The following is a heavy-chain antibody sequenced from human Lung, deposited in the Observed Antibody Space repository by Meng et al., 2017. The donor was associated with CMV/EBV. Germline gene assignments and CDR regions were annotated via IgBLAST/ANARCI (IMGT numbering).Heavy chain of an antibody. J-gene: IGHJ6*02. V-gene: IGHV3-30*04. Sequence: GESLKISCAASGFTFSSYAMHWVRQAPGKGLEWVAVISYDGSNKYYADSVKGRFTIYRDNSKNTPYLQMNSLRAEDTAVYYCARDMYYDFWSGYYSRGGDYYYGMDVWGQGXTVTVSS. CDR2: ISYDGSNK. CDR3: ARDMYYDFWSGYYSRGGDYYYGMDV. CDR1: GFTFSSYA. D-gene: IGHD3-3*01.